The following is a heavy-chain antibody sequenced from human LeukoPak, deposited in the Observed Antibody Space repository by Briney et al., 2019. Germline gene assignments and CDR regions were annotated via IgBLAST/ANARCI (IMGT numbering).Heavy chain of an antibody. V-gene: IGHV3-66*02. CDR1: GFTVSSNY. D-gene: IGHD5-18*01. CDR2: IYSGGST. J-gene: IGHJ4*02. CDR3: ARDKSYGKFDY. Sequence: QPGGSLILSCAASGFTVSSNYMSWVRQAPGKGLEWVSVIYSGGSTYYADSVKGRFTISRDNSKNTLYLQMNSLRAEDTAVYYCARDKSYGKFDYWGQGTLVTVSS.